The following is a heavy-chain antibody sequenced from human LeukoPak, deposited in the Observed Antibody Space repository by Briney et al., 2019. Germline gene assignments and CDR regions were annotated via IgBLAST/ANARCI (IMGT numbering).Heavy chain of an antibody. CDR2: IYYSGST. Sequence: SETLSLTCTVSGGSISSSSYYWGWIRQPPGKGLEWIGSIYYSGSTYYNPSLKSRVTISVDTSKNQFSLKLSSVTAADTAVYYCARDFIDYGGTPGAFDIWGRGTMVTVSS. CDR1: GGSISSSSYY. D-gene: IGHD4-23*01. CDR3: ARDFIDYGGTPGAFDI. V-gene: IGHV4-39*07. J-gene: IGHJ3*02.